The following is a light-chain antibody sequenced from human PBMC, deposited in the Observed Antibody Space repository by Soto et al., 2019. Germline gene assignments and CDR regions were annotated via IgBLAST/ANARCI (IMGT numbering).Light chain of an antibody. V-gene: IGKV3-20*01. CDR1: HSVRSDY. CDR2: GAA. CDR3: QQYGSSPYT. Sequence: ELVLKQSPGTLSSSPRERATLSCRASHSVRSDYLAWYQQKPGQAPRLLFYGAAFRPGGIPDTFSGSGSGKEFTLTIRRLRPEDFVVYYCQQYGSSPYTFGQGTKLEIK. J-gene: IGKJ2*01.